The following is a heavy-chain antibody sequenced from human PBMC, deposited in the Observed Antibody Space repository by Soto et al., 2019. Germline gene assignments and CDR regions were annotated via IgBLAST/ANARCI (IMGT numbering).Heavy chain of an antibody. Sequence: SETLSLTCAIYGGSSSGYYWSWIRQPPGKGLEWIGEINHSGSTNYNPSLKSRVTISVDTSKNQFSLKLSSVTAADTAVYYCARGLSGAQLWLVYYFMDVWGKGTTVTVSS. CDR3: ARGLSGAQLWLVYYFMDV. V-gene: IGHV4-34*01. CDR1: GGSSSGYY. J-gene: IGHJ6*03. CDR2: INHSGST. D-gene: IGHD5-18*01.